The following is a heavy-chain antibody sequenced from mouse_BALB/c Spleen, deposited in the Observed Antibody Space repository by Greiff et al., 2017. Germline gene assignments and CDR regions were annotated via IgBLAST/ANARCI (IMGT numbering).Heavy chain of an antibody. CDR1: GYTFTSYW. CDR2: IYPGSGST. Sequence: LQQPGSELVRPGASVKLSCKASGYTFTSYWMHWVKQRPGQGLEWIGNIYPGSGSTNYDEKFKSKATLTVDTSSSTAYMQLSSLTSEDSAVYYCTGGDYGGAFAYWGQGTLVTVSA. J-gene: IGHJ3*01. D-gene: IGHD2-4*01. V-gene: IGHV1S22*01. CDR3: TGGDYGGAFAY.